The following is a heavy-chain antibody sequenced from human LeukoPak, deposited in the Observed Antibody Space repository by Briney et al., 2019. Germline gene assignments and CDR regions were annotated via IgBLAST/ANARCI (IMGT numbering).Heavy chain of an antibody. D-gene: IGHD3-22*01. Sequence: SETLSLTCTVSGGSISSYYWSWIRQPPGKGLEWIGYIYYSGSTNYNPSLKSRVTISVDTSKKQFSLKVRSVTAADTAVCYCARRDSPFDLWGRGTLVTVS. V-gene: IGHV4-59*01. CDR3: ARRDSPFDL. J-gene: IGHJ2*01. CDR1: GGSISSYY. CDR2: IYYSGST.